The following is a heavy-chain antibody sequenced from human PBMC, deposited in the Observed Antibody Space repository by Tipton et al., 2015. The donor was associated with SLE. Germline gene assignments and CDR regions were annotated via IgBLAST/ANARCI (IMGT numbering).Heavy chain of an antibody. Sequence: TLSLTCTVSGDSINSHYWGWIRQPAGKGLQWIGRIYPSGSINYNPSLKSRVTMSVDTSKNQFSLRLTSVTAADTAVYYCARGGGSYYDYWGQGTLVTVSS. CDR2: IYPSGSI. CDR3: ARGGGSYYDY. V-gene: IGHV4-4*07. CDR1: GDSINSHY. D-gene: IGHD1-26*01. J-gene: IGHJ4*02.